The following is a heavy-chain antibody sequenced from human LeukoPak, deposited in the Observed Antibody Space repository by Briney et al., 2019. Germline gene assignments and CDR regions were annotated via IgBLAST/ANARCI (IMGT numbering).Heavy chain of an antibody. V-gene: IGHV4-59*08. D-gene: IGHD6-13*01. J-gene: IGHJ6*02. CDR3: ARLARVAVAGRYYYHSLDV. CDR1: GGSITNYY. Sequence: SETLSLTCSMSGGSITNYYWSWIRQAPGKGLEWIGYIYYSGITNYNPSLESRVTMSVDTSTNQFSLRLTSVTAADTAVYYCARLARVAVAGRYYYHSLDVWGQGTTVTVSS. CDR2: IYYSGIT.